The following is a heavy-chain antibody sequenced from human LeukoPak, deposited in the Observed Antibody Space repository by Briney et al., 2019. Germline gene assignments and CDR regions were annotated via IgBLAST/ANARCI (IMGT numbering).Heavy chain of an antibody. J-gene: IGHJ5*02. V-gene: IGHV4-38-2*02. CDR2: IYHRGSA. CDR1: GYSISSGYQ. Sequence: SETLSLTCAVSGYSISSGYQWAWIGQSPAKVLEWIGRIYHRGSAHYNPSLKSRVTISVETSKNQFSLKMYSVTAADTAVYYCARDPRWLTPDCTSTSCYENYFDPWGQGTLVTVSS. D-gene: IGHD2-2*01. CDR3: ARDPRWLTPDCTSTSCYENYFDP.